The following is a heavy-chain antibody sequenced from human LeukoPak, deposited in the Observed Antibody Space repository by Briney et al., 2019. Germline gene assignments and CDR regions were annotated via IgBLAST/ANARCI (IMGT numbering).Heavy chain of an antibody. CDR2: ISGSGGST. D-gene: IGHD5-18*01. J-gene: IGHJ4*02. CDR1: GFTFSSYA. CDR3: AKESTTYSYGYRYYFDY. V-gene: IGHV3-23*01. Sequence: GGSLRLSCAASGFTFSSYAMSWVRQAPGKGLEWVSAISGSGGSTHYADSVKGRVTISRDNSKNTLDLKMNSLRAEDTAVYPCAKESTTYSYGYRYYFDYWGQGTLVTVSS.